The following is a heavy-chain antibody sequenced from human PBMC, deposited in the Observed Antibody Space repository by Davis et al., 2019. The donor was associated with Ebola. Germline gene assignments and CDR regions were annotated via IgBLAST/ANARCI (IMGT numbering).Heavy chain of an antibody. D-gene: IGHD6-6*01. CDR2: IKQDGSEM. Sequence: GESLKISCSASGFTFTRNWMGWVRQAPGKGLEWVANIKQDGSEMYYVDSVKGRFTISRDNAKNSLYLQMNSLRAEDTAVYYCARSSIAARPGYYYGMDVWGQGTTVTVSS. CDR1: GFTFTRNW. J-gene: IGHJ6*02. CDR3: ARSSIAARPGYYYGMDV. V-gene: IGHV3-7*01.